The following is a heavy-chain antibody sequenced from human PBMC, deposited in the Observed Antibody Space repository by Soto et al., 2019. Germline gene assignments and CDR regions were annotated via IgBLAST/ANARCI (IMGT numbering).Heavy chain of an antibody. Sequence: SLEVSCKASGGTFSSYTISWVRQAPGQGLEWMGRIVPILGIANYAQKFQGRVTITADKSTSTAYMELSSLRSEDTAVYYCARGPGGSGSSKYYFDYWGQGTLVTVSS. J-gene: IGHJ4*02. CDR1: GGTFSSYT. CDR3: ARGPGGSGSSKYYFDY. V-gene: IGHV1-69*02. D-gene: IGHD3-10*01. CDR2: IVPILGIA.